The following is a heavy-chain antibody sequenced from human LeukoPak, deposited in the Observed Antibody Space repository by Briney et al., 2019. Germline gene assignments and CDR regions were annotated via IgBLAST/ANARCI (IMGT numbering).Heavy chain of an antibody. V-gene: IGHV3-7*01. CDR3: AKGYCASTTCYARFEN. J-gene: IGHJ4*02. D-gene: IGHD2-2*01. Sequence: GGSLRLSCAASGFAFSSYWMSWVRQAPGKGLEWVANIKQDGSEKYYVDSVKGRFTISRDNAKNSLYLQMNSLRAEDTAVYYCAKGYCASTTCYARFENWGQGTLVTVSS. CDR2: IKQDGSEK. CDR1: GFAFSSYW.